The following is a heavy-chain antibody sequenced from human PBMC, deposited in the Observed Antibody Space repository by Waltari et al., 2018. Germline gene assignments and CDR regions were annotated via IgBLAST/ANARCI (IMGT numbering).Heavy chain of an antibody. CDR3: ARDASIGSIAARLSPPVC. Sequence: QVQLVQSGAEVKKPGSSVKVSCKASGGTFSSYAISWVRQAPGQGLEWMGGSIPIFGTANYAQKFQGRVTITADESTSTAYMELSSLRSEDTAVYYCARDASIGSIAARLSPPVCWGQGTLVTVSS. V-gene: IGHV1-69*12. CDR2: SIPIFGTA. D-gene: IGHD6-6*01. J-gene: IGHJ4*02. CDR1: GGTFSSYA.